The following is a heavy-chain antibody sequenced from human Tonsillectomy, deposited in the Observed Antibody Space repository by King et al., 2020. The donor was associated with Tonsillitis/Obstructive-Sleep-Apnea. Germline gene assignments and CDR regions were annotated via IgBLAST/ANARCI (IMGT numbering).Heavy chain of an antibody. V-gene: IGHV3-9*01. CDR1: GFIFDDYA. J-gene: IGHJ4*02. Sequence: VQLVESGGGLVQTGRSLRLSCVASGFIFDDYAMHWVRHVPGKGLEWVSGISWNSGSISYADSVKGRFTISRANAKNSLYLQMTSLRAEDTALYYCAKSGSDSSTYYPRPFDYWGQGTLVTVSS. D-gene: IGHD3-22*01. CDR2: ISWNSGSI. CDR3: AKSGSDSSTYYPRPFDY.